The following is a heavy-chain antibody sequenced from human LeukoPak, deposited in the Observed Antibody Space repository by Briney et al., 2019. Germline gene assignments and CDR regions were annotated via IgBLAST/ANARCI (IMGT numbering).Heavy chain of an antibody. Sequence: PSQTLSLTCAVSGGSISSGGYSWSWIRQPPGKGLEWIGYIYHSGSTYYNPSLKSRVTISVDRSKNQFSLKLSSVTAADTAVYYCAREAAYCSSTSCPTPSWFDPWGQGTLVTVSS. D-gene: IGHD2-2*01. J-gene: IGHJ5*02. CDR3: AREAAYCSSTSCPTPSWFDP. CDR1: GGSISSGGYS. V-gene: IGHV4-30-2*01. CDR2: IYHSGST.